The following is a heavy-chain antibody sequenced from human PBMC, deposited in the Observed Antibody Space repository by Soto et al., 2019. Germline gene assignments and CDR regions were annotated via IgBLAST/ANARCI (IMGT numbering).Heavy chain of an antibody. V-gene: IGHV1-69*06. CDR1: GGTFSSYA. Sequence: LVKVSCKASGGTFSSYAISWVRQAPGQGLEWMGGIIPIFGTANYAQKFQGRVTITADKSTSTAYMELSSLRSEDTAVYYCARGKNHGDLGWFDPWGQGTLVTVSS. CDR3: ARGKNHGDLGWFDP. CDR2: IIPIFGTA. J-gene: IGHJ5*02.